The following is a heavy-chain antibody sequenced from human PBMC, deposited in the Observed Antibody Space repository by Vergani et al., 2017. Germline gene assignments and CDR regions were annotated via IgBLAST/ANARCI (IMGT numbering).Heavy chain of an antibody. Sequence: QGQLVESGGGIVQPGRSLTLSCVASRSTFKTYGMHWVRQAPGKRLEWVGLIYYDGSNAYYADSVKGRFTISRDNSKNTLYLQMSSLRAEDTAVYYCARDQVPAAIRLNVGNYMDVWGKGTTVIVSS. CDR3: ARDQVPAAIRLNVGNYMDV. J-gene: IGHJ6*03. CDR2: IYYDGSNA. D-gene: IGHD2-2*02. V-gene: IGHV3-33*01. CDR1: RSTFKTYG.